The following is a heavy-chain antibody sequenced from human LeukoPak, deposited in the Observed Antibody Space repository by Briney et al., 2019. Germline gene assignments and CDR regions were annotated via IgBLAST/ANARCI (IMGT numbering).Heavy chain of an antibody. V-gene: IGHV1-8*01. CDR3: ARVLTGYSYGPDAFDI. CDR1: GYTFTSYD. Sequence: ASVKVSCKASGYTFTSYDINWVRQATGQGLEWMGWMNPNSGNTGYAQKFQGRVTMTRNTSISTAYMELSSLRSEDTAVYYCARVLTGYSYGPDAFDIWGQGTMVTVSS. CDR2: MNPNSGNT. J-gene: IGHJ3*02. D-gene: IGHD5-18*01.